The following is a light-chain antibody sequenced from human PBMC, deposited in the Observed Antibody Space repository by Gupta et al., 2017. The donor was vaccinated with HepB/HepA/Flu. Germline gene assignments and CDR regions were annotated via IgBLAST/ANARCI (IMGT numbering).Light chain of an antibody. CDR3: ATWDGRLSAGV. CDR2: DND. Sequence: QSVLTQPPSVSAAPGQKVTISCSGSSSNIGRNEVSWYQQVPETAPKLLIYDNDKRPSAIPDRFSGSKGGTSATPGNTGLQAEDEADYYCATWDGRLSAGVFGGGTKLTVL. V-gene: IGLV1-51*01. CDR1: SSNIGRNE. J-gene: IGLJ3*02.